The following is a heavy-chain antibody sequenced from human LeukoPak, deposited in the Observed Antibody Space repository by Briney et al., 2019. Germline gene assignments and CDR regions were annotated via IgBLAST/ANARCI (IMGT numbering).Heavy chain of an antibody. J-gene: IGHJ4*02. D-gene: IGHD1-26*01. CDR3: ATSRGGSYYLYYFDY. CDR1: GYTLTELS. Sequence: ASVTVSFKVSGYTLTELSMHWVRQAPGKGLEWMGGFDPEDGETIYAQKFQGRVTMTEDTSTDTAYMELSNLRSEDTAVYYCATSRGGSYYLYYFDYWGQGTLVTVSS. V-gene: IGHV1-24*01. CDR2: FDPEDGET.